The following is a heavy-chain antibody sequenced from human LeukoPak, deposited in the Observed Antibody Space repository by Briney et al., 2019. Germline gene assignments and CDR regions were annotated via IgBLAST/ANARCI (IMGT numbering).Heavy chain of an antibody. D-gene: IGHD4-17*01. CDR1: GGTFSSYA. CDR3: ARAQGDGDYGGDY. Sequence: ASVKVSCKASGGTFSSYAISWVRQAPGQGLEWMGGINPNSGGTNYEQKFQGRVTMTRDTSISTAYMELSSLRSDDTAVYYCARAQGDGDYGGDYWGQGTLVTVSS. J-gene: IGHJ4*02. CDR2: INPNSGGT. V-gene: IGHV1-2*02.